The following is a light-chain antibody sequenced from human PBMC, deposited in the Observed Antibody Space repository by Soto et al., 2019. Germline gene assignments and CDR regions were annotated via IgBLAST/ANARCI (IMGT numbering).Light chain of an antibody. V-gene: IGLV1-40*01. CDR2: GNS. CDR1: SSNIGAGYD. J-gene: IGLJ1*01. CDR3: QSYDSSLSGV. Sequence: QSVLTHPPSVSGAPGQRVTISCTGSSSNIGAGYDVHWYQQLPGTAPKLLIYGNSNRPSGVPDRFSGSKSGTSASLAITGLQAEDEADYYCQSYDSSLSGVFGTG.